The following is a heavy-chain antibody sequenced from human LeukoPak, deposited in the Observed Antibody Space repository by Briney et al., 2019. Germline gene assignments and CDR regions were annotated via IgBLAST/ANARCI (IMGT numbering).Heavy chain of an antibody. Sequence: GGSLRLSCAASGFTFSSCSMSWVRQAPGKGLEWVSAISGSGGSTYYADSVKGRFTISRDNSKNTLYLQMNSLRAEDTAVYYCAKDQFYYGSGSYYEYAFDIWGQGTMVTVSS. CDR2: ISGSGGST. J-gene: IGHJ3*02. CDR3: AKDQFYYGSGSYYEYAFDI. V-gene: IGHV3-23*01. CDR1: GFTFSSCS. D-gene: IGHD3-10*01.